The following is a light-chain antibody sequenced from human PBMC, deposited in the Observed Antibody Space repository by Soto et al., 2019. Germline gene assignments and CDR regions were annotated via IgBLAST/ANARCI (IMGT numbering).Light chain of an antibody. CDR1: NSDVGGYNY. Sequence: QSALAQPASVSGSPGQSFTISCTGTNSDVGGYNYVSWYQQHPGKAPKLLIYEVSYRPSGVSNRFSGSKSGNTASLTISGLQAEDEADYFCSSHTSTSTLVFGGGTKVTVL. CDR2: EVS. V-gene: IGLV2-14*01. J-gene: IGLJ2*01. CDR3: SSHTSTSTLV.